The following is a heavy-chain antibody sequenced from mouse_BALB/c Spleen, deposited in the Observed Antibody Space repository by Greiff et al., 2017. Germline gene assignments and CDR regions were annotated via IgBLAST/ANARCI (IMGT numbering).Heavy chain of an antibody. Sequence: EVKVVESGGGLVKPGGSLKLSCAASGFTFSSYAMSWVRQTPEKRLEWVASISSGGSTYYPDSVKGRFTISRDNARNILYLQMSSLRSEDTAMYYCARGLYGNYVNYYAMDYWGQGTSVTVSS. J-gene: IGHJ4*01. V-gene: IGHV5-6-5*01. CDR2: ISSGGST. D-gene: IGHD2-1*01. CDR3: ARGLYGNYVNYYAMDY. CDR1: GFTFSSYA.